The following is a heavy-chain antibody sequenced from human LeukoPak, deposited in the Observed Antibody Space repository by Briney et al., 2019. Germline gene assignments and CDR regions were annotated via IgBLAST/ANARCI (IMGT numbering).Heavy chain of an antibody. V-gene: IGHV3-7*01. CDR3: TGHYGMNV. CDR1: GFTFSSSW. Sequence: PGGSLRLSCAASGFTFSSSWMTWVRQAPGKGLEWVANINQDGSEKYYADSVRGRFTISRDNARNSLYLQMHSLRAEDTAVFYCTGHYGMNVWGQGTTVTVSS. J-gene: IGHJ6*02. CDR2: INQDGSEK.